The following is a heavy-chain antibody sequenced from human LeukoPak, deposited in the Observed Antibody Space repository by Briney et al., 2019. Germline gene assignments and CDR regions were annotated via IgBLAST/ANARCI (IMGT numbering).Heavy chain of an antibody. Sequence: SETLSLTCTVSGGSISSYYWSWIRQPPGKGLEWIGYIYYSGSTNYNPSLKSRVTISVDTSKNQFSLKLSSVTAADTAVYYCAGQYDYSQNSWFDPWGQGTLVTVSS. V-gene: IGHV4-59*08. CDR2: IYYSGST. D-gene: IGHD4-11*01. J-gene: IGHJ5*02. CDR1: GGSISSYY. CDR3: AGQYDYSQNSWFDP.